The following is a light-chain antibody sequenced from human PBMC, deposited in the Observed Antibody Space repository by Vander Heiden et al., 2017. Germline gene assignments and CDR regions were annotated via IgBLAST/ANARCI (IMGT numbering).Light chain of an antibody. V-gene: IGLV1-44*01. CDR2: NDN. CDR3: AAWDDSLNGL. J-gene: IGLJ2*01. CDR1: FSNIGRNT. Sequence: QPVLIQPPSASGTPGQRVTIPCSGSFSNIGRNTVNWYQQFPGTAPKLLIYNDNQRPSRVPDRFSGSKSGTSASLAISGLQSEDEADYYCAAWDDSLNGLFGGGTKLTVL.